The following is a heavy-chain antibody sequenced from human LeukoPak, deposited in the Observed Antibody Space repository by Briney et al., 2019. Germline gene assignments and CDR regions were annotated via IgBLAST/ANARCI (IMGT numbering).Heavy chain of an antibody. Sequence: PGRSLRLSCAASGFTFSSYGMHWVRQAPGKGLEWVAVISYDGSNKYYADSVKGRFTISRDNSKNTLYLQMYSLRAEDTAVYYCAKDDSSGWYYGYYYYYGMDVWGQGTTVTVSS. V-gene: IGHV3-30*18. J-gene: IGHJ6*02. CDR1: GFTFSSYG. CDR2: ISYDGSNK. D-gene: IGHD6-19*01. CDR3: AKDDSSGWYYGYYYYYGMDV.